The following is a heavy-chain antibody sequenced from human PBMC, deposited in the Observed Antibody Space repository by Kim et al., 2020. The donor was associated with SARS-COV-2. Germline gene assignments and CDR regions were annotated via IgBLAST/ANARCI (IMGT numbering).Heavy chain of an antibody. J-gene: IGHJ3*02. CDR1: GGSISSSSYY. CDR2: IYYSGST. V-gene: IGHV4-39*01. Sequence: SETLSLTCTVSGGSISSSSYYWGWIRQPPGKGLEWIGSIYYSGSTYYNPSLKSRVTISVDTSKNQFSLKLSSVTAADTAVYYCARQRGQWLVRRVGAFDIWGQGTMVTVSS. CDR3: ARQRGQWLVRRVGAFDI. D-gene: IGHD6-19*01.